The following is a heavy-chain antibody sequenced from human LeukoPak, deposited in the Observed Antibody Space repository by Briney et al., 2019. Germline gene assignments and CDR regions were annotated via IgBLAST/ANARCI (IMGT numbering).Heavy chain of an antibody. J-gene: IGHJ3*02. CDR1: GFIYNKYA. D-gene: IGHD1-7*01. V-gene: IGHV3-23*01. Sequence: QPGGSLRLSCVASGFIYNKYAMFWVRQAPGKGLEWVSGVSSDGGSTYYADSVKGRFTISRDNSKDALYLQLDSLRAGDTAVYYCARDGILTFHTSNWYLSAFDIWGQGTTVTVSS. CDR3: ARDGILTFHTSNWYLSAFDI. CDR2: VSSDGGST.